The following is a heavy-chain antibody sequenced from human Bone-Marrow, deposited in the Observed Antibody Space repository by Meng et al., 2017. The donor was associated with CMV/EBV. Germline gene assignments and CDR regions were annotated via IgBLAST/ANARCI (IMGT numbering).Heavy chain of an antibody. CDR3: ASEISGWNQVLPSYYYYGMDV. V-gene: IGHV1-18*01. CDR1: GYTFTSYG. D-gene: IGHD1-14*01. J-gene: IGHJ6*02. Sequence: ASVKVSCKASGYTFTSYGISWVRQAPGQGLEWMGWISAYNGNTNYAQKLQGRVTMTTDTSTSTAYMELRSLRSDDTAVYYCASEISGWNQVLPSYYYYGMDVWGQGTTVTVSS. CDR2: ISAYNGNT.